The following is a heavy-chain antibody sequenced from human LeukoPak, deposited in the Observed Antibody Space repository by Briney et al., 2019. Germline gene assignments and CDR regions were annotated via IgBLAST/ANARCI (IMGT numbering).Heavy chain of an antibody. CDR2: IYYSGST. D-gene: IGHD2-15*01. V-gene: IGHV4-59*01. J-gene: IGHJ3*02. Sequence: PSETLSLTCTVSGGSISSYYWSWIRQPAGKGLEWIGYIYYSGSTNYNPSLKSRVTISVDTSKNQFSLKLSSVTAADTAVYYCATLTYCSGGSCYSRGAFDIWGQGTMVTVSS. CDR3: ATLTYCSGGSCYSRGAFDI. CDR1: GGSISSYY.